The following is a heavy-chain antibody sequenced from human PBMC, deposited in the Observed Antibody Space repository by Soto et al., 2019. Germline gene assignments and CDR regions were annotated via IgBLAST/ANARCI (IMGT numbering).Heavy chain of an antibody. V-gene: IGHV3-23*01. CDR2: ISGSGSTT. J-gene: IGHJ4*02. CDR3: VREASSTGLHLDH. D-gene: IGHD6-6*01. Sequence: GGSLRLSCAASGFIFSNYAMSWVRQAPGKGLEWVSFISGSGSTTYYADSVKGRFTISRGNSKNMLYVQMNSLRAEDAAVYYCVREASSTGLHLDHWGRGXLVTVYS. CDR1: GFIFSNYA.